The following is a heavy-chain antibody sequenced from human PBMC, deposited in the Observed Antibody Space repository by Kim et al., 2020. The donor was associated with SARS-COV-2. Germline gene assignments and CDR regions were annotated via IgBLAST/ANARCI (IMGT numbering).Heavy chain of an antibody. CDR3: ASTPLNSGSYFSGDY. CDR1: GYTFTSYG. J-gene: IGHJ4*02. V-gene: IGHV1-18*01. CDR2: ISAYNGNT. Sequence: ASVKVSCKASGYTFTSYGISWVRQAPGQGLEWMGWISAYNGNTNYAQKLQGRVTMTTDTYTSTAYMELRSLRSDDTAVYYCASTPLNSGSYFSGDYWGQGTLVTVSS. D-gene: IGHD1-26*01.